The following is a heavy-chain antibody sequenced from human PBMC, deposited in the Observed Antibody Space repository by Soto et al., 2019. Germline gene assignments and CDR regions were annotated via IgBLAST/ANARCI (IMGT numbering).Heavy chain of an antibody. CDR3: EKAKYTGISKTLDY. Sequence: EVHLLESGGGLVQPGGSLRLSCVASGFTFSSYTMYWVRQVPGKGLEWVSDISESGAITHYADSVKGRFTISRDDPKSTLYLQMHTRRGNDSAVYYCEKAKYTGISKTLDYWGEGTLVTVST. CDR1: GFTFSSYT. V-gene: IGHV3-23*01. J-gene: IGHJ4*02. CDR2: ISESGAIT. D-gene: IGHD1-26*01.